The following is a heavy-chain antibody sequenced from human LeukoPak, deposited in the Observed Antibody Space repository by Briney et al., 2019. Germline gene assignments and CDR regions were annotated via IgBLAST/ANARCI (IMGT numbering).Heavy chain of an antibody. V-gene: IGHV4-4*07. CDR2: IYSSGSS. J-gene: IGHJ4*02. D-gene: IGHD3-9*01. CDR3: ARDSADILTGFFEQ. Sequence: NASETLSLTCTLSCGSISSYWWSWIRHPAGKGREWIGRIYSSGSSNYNFPLESRVTISVDKLKNQFSLKLSSVTAADTAVYYCARDSADILTGFFEQWGQGTLVTVSS. CDR1: CGSISSYW.